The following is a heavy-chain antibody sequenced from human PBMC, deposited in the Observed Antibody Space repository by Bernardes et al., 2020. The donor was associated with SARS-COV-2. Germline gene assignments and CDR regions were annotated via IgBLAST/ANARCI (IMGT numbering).Heavy chain of an antibody. D-gene: IGHD3-3*01. V-gene: IGHV1-18*04. J-gene: IGHJ4*02. Sequence: ASVKVSCKASGYTFSNYGISWLRQAPGQGPEYMGWISAYNGNTNSVQKFQGRVTMTTATSTSTAYMELKSLRSDDTAVYYCVRDVSPYYDFWTGYFIDDHWGQGTLVTVSS. CDR1: GYTFSNYG. CDR3: VRDVSPYYDFWTGYFIDDH. CDR2: ISAYNGNT.